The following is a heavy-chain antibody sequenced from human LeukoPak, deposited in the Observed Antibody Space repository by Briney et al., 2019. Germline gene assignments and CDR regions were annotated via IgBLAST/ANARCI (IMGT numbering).Heavy chain of an antibody. CDR1: GGSISSYF. CDR3: ARQADIVVVPAALSSGYYMDV. J-gene: IGHJ6*03. CDR2: IYYTGST. V-gene: IGHV4-59*08. D-gene: IGHD2-2*01. Sequence: SETLSLTCTVSGGSISSYFWGWIRQPPGKGLEWIGYIYYTGSTNYNPSLKSRVTISVDTSKNQFSLKLSSVTAADTAVYYCARQADIVVVPAALSSGYYMDVWGKGTTVTVSS.